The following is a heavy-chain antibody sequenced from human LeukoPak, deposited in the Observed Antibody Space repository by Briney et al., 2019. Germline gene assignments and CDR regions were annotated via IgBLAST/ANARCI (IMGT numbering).Heavy chain of an antibody. CDR3: ALGRLRDYYDSSGYYGFDY. Sequence: ASVKVSCKASGYTFTSYYMHWVRQAPGQGLEWMGWISAYNGNTNYAQKLQGRVTMTTDTSTSTAYMELRSLRSDDTAVYYCALGRLRDYYDSSGYYGFDYWGQGTLVTVSS. V-gene: IGHV1-18*04. CDR1: GYTFTSYY. J-gene: IGHJ4*02. D-gene: IGHD3-22*01. CDR2: ISAYNGNT.